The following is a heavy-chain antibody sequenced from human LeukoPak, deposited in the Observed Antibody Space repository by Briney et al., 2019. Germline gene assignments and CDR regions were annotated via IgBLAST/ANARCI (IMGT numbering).Heavy chain of an antibody. V-gene: IGHV1-2*02. J-gene: IGHJ4*02. CDR3: ARNGWTTVTAYYFDY. CDR1: GYTHSDYY. Sequence: EASVKVSCKASGYTHSDYYMYWVRQAPGQGLQWLGWINPNNNDAKSAQKFQGRVTMTIDTSISTAYMELSRLTSDDTAVYYCARNGWTTVTAYYFDYWGQGTLVTVSS. CDR2: INPNNNDA. D-gene: IGHD4-17*01.